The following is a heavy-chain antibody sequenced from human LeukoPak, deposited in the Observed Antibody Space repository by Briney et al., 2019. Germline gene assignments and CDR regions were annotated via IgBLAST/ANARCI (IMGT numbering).Heavy chain of an antibody. CDR3: ARGSGSYPPYDAFDI. J-gene: IGHJ3*02. D-gene: IGHD1-26*01. CDR2: INSDGSST. CDR1: GFTFSSYW. Sequence: PGGSLRLSCAASGFTFSSYWMHWVRQAPGKGLVWVSRINSDGSSTSYADSVKGRFTISRDNAKNTLYLQMNSLRAEDTAVYYCARGSGSYPPYDAFDIWGQGTMVTVSS. V-gene: IGHV3-74*01.